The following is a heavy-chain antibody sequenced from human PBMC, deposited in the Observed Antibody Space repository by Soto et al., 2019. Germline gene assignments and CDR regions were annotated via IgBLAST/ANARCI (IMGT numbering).Heavy chain of an antibody. Sequence: ASVKVSCKASGYTFTGYYMHWVRQAPGQGLEWMGWINPNSGGTNYAQKFQGWVTMTRDTSISTAYMELSRLRSDDTAVYYCARDLEAAAGDDYYYYYGMDVWGQGTTVTGSS. J-gene: IGHJ6*02. V-gene: IGHV1-2*04. CDR3: ARDLEAAAGDDYYYYYGMDV. D-gene: IGHD6-13*01. CDR1: GYTFTGYY. CDR2: INPNSGGT.